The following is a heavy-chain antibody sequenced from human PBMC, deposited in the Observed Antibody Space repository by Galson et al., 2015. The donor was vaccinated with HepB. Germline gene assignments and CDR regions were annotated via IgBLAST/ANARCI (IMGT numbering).Heavy chain of an antibody. J-gene: IGHJ4*02. CDR1: GFTFRDYS. D-gene: IGHD2-15*01. Sequence: SLRLSCAASGFTFRDYSMNWIRQAPGKGLEWMSYITNSGTYTKYADSVKGRFTVSRDNAQNSLYLQMNGLRVEDTAVYYCARGGQLGFHWGQGILVTVSS. V-gene: IGHV3-11*06. CDR2: ITNSGTYT. CDR3: ARGGQLGFH.